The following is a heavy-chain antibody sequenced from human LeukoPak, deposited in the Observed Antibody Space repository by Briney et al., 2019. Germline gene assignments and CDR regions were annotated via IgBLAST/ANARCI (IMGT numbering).Heavy chain of an antibody. J-gene: IGHJ2*01. Sequence: GGSLRLSCAASGFTFSSYAMSWVRQAPGKGPEWVSAISGSGGSTYYADSVKGRFTISRDNSKNTLYLQMNSLRAEDTAVYYCAKDPVYWSSSWYEQGACWYFDLWGGGTLVTVSS. CDR3: AKDPVYWSSSWYEQGACWYFDL. D-gene: IGHD6-13*01. CDR1: GFTFSSYA. V-gene: IGHV3-23*01. CDR2: ISGSGGST.